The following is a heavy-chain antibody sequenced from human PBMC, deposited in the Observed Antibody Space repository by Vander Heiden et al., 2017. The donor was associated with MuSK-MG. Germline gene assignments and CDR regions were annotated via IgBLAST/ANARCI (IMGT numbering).Heavy chain of an antibody. Sequence: SYGIHWVRQAPGKGLEWLAHVQFDGTLQHYAASVEGRFTVSRDISRSTLYLQMNSLRDDDTAVYYCAKERDRSAGSADSDYWGQGTLVTVSS. CDR3: AKERDRSAGSADSDY. CDR1: SYG. D-gene: IGHD3-3*01. J-gene: IGHJ4*02. CDR2: VQFDGTLQ. V-gene: IGHV3-30*02.